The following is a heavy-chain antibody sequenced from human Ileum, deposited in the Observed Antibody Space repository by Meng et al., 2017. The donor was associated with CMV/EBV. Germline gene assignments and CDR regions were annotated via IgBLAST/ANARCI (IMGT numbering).Heavy chain of an antibody. CDR1: FNNYA. J-gene: IGHJ5*02. Sequence: FNNYAMNWGRQAPGKGLGWVSAVSGNGGSPYYAGSVKGRFTVSRDNSENTVYLQMNSLRVEDTAMYYCAKEGYCSSTSCSSKWFDPWGQGTLVTVSS. CDR3: AKEGYCSSTSCSSKWFDP. CDR2: VSGNGGSP. V-gene: IGHV3-23*01. D-gene: IGHD2-2*01.